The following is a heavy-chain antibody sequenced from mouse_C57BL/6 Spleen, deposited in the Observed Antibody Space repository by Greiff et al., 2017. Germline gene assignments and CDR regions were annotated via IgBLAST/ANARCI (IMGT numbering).Heavy chain of an antibody. Sequence: EVKVEESGPGFVKPSQSLSLTCSVTGYSITSGYYWYWIRQFPGKKLAWLGYISYDGSNNSNPSLKNRISFPRDTAKNQFFLELNSVTTEDTATYYGARGYDRDWCADWGQGTLVTVSA. V-gene: IGHV3-6*01. CDR1: GYSITSGYY. CDR3: ARGYDRDWCAD. D-gene: IGHD2-2*01. CDR2: ISYDGSN. J-gene: IGHJ3*01.